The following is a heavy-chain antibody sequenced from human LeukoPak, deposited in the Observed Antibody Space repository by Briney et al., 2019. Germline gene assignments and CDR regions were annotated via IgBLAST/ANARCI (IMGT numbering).Heavy chain of an antibody. CDR1: GFSFSNYD. CDR2: IAAAGDT. V-gene: IGHV3-13*01. Sequence: NPGGSERLSCAASGFSFSNYDMHWVRQATGKGLEWVSTIAAAGDTYYSGSVKGRFTISRDNSKNTLYLQMNSLRAEDTAVYYCAKDRVGYYGSGSSRFDPWGQGTLVTVSS. CDR3: AKDRVGYYGSGSSRFDP. D-gene: IGHD3-10*01. J-gene: IGHJ5*02.